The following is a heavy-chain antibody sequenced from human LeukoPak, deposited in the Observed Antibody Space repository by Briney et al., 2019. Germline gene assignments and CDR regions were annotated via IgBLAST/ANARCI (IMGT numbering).Heavy chain of an antibody. CDR3: AKGGSTAAGTVDY. V-gene: IGHV3-30*18. CDR2: MSYDGSNK. Sequence: GGSLRLSCAASGFTFSNYGMHWVRQAPGKGLEWVAVMSYDGSNKYYADSVKGRFTISRDNSKNTLNLQMNSLRAEDTAVYYCAKGGSTAAGTVDYWGQGTLVTVSS. CDR1: GFTFSNYG. J-gene: IGHJ4*02. D-gene: IGHD6-13*01.